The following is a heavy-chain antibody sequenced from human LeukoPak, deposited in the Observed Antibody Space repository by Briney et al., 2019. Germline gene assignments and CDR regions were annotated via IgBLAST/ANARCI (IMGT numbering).Heavy chain of an antibody. CDR1: GGSISSYY. CDR3: ARLYGTVDY. J-gene: IGHJ4*02. V-gene: IGHV4-59*01. Sequence: PSETLSLTCTVSGGSISSYYWSWIRQPPGKGLEWIGCIYYSGSTNYNPSLKSRVTISVDTSKNQFSLKLSSVTAADTAVYYCARLYGTVDYWGQGTLVTVSS. D-gene: IGHD2-2*02. CDR2: IYYSGST.